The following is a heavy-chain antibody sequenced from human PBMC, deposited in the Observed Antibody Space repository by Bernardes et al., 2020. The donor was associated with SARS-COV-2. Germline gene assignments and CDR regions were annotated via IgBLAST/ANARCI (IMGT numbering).Heavy chain of an antibody. CDR1: GGSFSDYY. CDR3: ARRTKITMIVIAVVGWFDP. Sequence: SETLSLTCAVYGGSFSDYYWSWIRQPPGKGLEWIGEINHSGSTNYNPSLKSRVTISVDTSKNQFSLKLSSVTAADTAVYYCARRTKITMIVIAVVGWFDPWGQGTLVTVSS. J-gene: IGHJ5*02. D-gene: IGHD3-22*01. CDR2: INHSGST. V-gene: IGHV4-34*01.